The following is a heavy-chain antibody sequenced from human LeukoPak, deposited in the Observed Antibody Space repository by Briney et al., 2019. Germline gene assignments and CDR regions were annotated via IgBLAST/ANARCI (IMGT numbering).Heavy chain of an antibody. J-gene: IGHJ3*02. V-gene: IGHV4-4*07. CDR1: GGSISSYY. CDR3: ARDIRGYGDYGVNDDAFDI. CDR2: IYTSGST. Sequence: IPSETLSLTCTVSGGSISSYYWSWIRQPAGKGLEWIGRIYTSGSTNYNPSLKSRVTMSVDTSKNQFSLKLSSVTAADTAVYYCARDIRGYGDYGVNDDAFDIWGQGTMVTVSS. D-gene: IGHD4-17*01.